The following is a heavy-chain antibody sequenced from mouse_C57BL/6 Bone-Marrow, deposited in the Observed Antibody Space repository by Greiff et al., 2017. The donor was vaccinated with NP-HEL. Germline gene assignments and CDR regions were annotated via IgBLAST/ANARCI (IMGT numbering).Heavy chain of an antibody. CDR1: GFNIKNTY. J-gene: IGHJ4*01. V-gene: IGHV14-3*01. Sequence: VHVKQSVAELVRPGASVKLSCTASGFNIKNTYMHWVKQRPEQGLEWIGRIDPATGSTKYAPKFQGKATIPADTSSNTAYLQLSSLTSEDTAIYYCSRDSNYEGDAMDYRGQGTSVTVSS. CDR2: IDPATGST. D-gene: IGHD2-5*01. CDR3: SRDSNYEGDAMDY.